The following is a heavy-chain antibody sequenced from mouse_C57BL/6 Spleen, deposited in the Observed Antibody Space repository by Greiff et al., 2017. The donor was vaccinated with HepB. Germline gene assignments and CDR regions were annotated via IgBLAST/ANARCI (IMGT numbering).Heavy chain of an antibody. D-gene: IGHD2-3*01. CDR3: ARESYDGYY. CDR1: GYAFTNYL. V-gene: IGHV1-54*01. J-gene: IGHJ2*01. CDR2: INPGSGGT. Sequence: QLQQSGAELVRPGTSVKVSCKASGYAFTNYLIEWVKQRPGQGLEWIGVINPGSGGTNYNEKFKGKATLTADKSSSTAYMQLSSLTSEDSAVYFCARESYDGYYWGQGTTLTVSS.